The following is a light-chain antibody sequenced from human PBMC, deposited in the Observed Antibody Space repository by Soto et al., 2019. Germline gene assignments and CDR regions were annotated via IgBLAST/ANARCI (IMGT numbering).Light chain of an antibody. V-gene: IGKV3D-15*01. CDR3: QQYNNWPAWA. CDR2: GAT. Sequence: VRTQSPATLPVCQVHMARCTCCHSQTVRDNLGWYQQKPGQPPRLLIYGATTRATGIPARFSGSGSGTEFTLTISTVQSEDFAVYSCQQYNNWPAWAFRQGTKVDIK. J-gene: IGKJ1*01. CDR1: QTVRDN.